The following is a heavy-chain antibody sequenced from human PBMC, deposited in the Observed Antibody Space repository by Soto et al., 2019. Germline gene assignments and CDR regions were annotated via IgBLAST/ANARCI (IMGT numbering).Heavy chain of an antibody. V-gene: IGHV4-4*02. D-gene: IGHD2-8*01. J-gene: IGHJ6*02. CDR2: IFHNGNT. CDR3: ASRTWGMDV. CDR1: AGIPRTCKW. Sequence: SAGIPRTCKWFGWVHQSPGKGLEWIGEIFHNGNTYYTPSLNSRVTISVDTSKNQFSPNLRSVTAAYSAVYYCASRTWGMDVWREGPTVTV.